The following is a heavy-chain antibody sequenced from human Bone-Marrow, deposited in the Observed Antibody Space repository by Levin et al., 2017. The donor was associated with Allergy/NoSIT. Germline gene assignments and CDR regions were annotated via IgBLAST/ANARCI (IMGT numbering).Heavy chain of an antibody. V-gene: IGHV3-73*01. D-gene: IGHD3-10*01. J-gene: IGHJ6*03. CDR2: IRSKANSYAT. Sequence: GGSLRLSCAASGFTFSGSAMHWVRQASGKGLEWVGRIRSKANSYATAYAASVKGRFTISRDDSKNTAYLQMNSLKTEDTAVYYCTRPGHYGSGSYDYYYYYMDVWGKGTTVTVSS. CDR3: TRPGHYGSGSYDYYYYYMDV. CDR1: GFTFSGSA.